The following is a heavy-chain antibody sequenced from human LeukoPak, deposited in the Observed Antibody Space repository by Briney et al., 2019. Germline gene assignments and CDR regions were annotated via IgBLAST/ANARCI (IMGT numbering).Heavy chain of an antibody. CDR3: ARDSDPYIAVAGTGPYYYYMDV. CDR2: ISSSSSTI. V-gene: IGHV3-48*01. J-gene: IGHJ6*03. CDR1: GFTFTTYA. Sequence: GGSLRLSCAVSGFTFTTYAMSWVRQAPGKGLEWVSYISSSSSTIYYADSVKGRFTISRDNAKNSLYLQMNSLRAEDTAVYYCARDSDPYIAVAGTGPYYYYMDVWGKGTTVTVSS. D-gene: IGHD6-19*01.